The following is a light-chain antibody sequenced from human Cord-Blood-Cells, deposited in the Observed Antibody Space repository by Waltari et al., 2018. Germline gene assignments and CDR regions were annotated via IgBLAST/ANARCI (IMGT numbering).Light chain of an antibody. CDR2: GNT. CDR3: AAWDDSLSGWV. CDR1: SSKIGSNY. J-gene: IGLJ3*02. V-gene: IGLV1-47*02. Sequence: QSVLTQPPSASGTPGQRVTIPCSGSSSKIGSNYVYWYQQLPGTAPKLLIYGNTRLPSGVPDRFSGSKSGTSASLAISGRRSEDEADYYCAAWDDSLSGWVFGGGTKLTVL.